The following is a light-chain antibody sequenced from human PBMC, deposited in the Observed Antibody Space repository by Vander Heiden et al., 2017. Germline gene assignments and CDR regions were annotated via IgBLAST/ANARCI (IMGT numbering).Light chain of an antibody. V-gene: IGKV4-1*01. Sequence: DIVMTQSPDSLAVSLGERATINCKSSQNILYNSNNKNYLAWYQQKPGQPPKLLIYWASTRESGVPDRFSGSGSGTDFTLSISSREAEDVAVYYCQQYYSAHTFGQGTKLEIK. J-gene: IGKJ2*01. CDR3: QQYYSAHT. CDR1: QNILYNSNNKNY. CDR2: WAS.